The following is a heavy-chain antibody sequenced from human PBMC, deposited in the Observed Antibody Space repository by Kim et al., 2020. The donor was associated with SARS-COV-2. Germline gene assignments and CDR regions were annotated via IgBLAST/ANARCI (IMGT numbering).Heavy chain of an antibody. CDR3: LGGGRKDEDDY. J-gene: IGHJ4*02. Sequence: SETLSLTCTVSGYSISSGYYWGWIRQPPGKGLEWIGSIYHSGSTYYNPSLKSRVTISVDTSKNQFSLKLSSVTAADTAVYYCLGGGRKDEDDYWGQGTLVTVSS. V-gene: IGHV4-38-2*02. D-gene: IGHD3-16*01. CDR2: IYHSGST. CDR1: GYSISSGYY.